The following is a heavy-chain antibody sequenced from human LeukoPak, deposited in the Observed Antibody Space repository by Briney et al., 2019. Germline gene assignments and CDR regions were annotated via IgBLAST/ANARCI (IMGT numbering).Heavy chain of an antibody. CDR3: ALILHADYGDIPGGY. CDR1: GGSFSGYY. V-gene: IGHV4-34*01. CDR2: INHSGST. D-gene: IGHD4-17*01. J-gene: IGHJ4*02. Sequence: SETLSLTCAVYGGSFSGYYWSWIRQPPGKGLEWIGEINHSGSTNYNPSLKSRVTISVDTSKNQFSLKLSSVTAADTAVYYCALILHADYGDIPGGYWGQGTLVTVSS.